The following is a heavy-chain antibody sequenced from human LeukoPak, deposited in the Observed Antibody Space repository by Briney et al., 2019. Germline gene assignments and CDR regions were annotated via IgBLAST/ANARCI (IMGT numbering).Heavy chain of an antibody. Sequence: ASVKVSCKASGYTFTSYYMHWVRQAPVQGLEWMGRIIPILGIANYAQKFQGRVTITADKSTSTAYMELSSLRSEDTAVYYCAGGTYYYDSSGRGDYFDYWGQGTLVTVST. V-gene: IGHV1-69*02. D-gene: IGHD3-22*01. CDR1: GYTFTSYY. CDR2: IIPILGIA. CDR3: AGGTYYYDSSGRGDYFDY. J-gene: IGHJ4*02.